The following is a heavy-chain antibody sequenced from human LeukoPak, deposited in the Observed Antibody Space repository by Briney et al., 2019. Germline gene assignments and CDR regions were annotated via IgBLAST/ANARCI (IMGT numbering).Heavy chain of an antibody. Sequence: PGGSLRPSCAASGFTFSNYSMNWVRQAPGKGLEWVSSISTTSAYIYYANSLRGRFTISRDNAKNSLFLQLNSLRAEDTAVYFCARGLSKGQYGSGSLDSWGQGTLVTVSS. V-gene: IGHV3-21*01. CDR2: ISTTSAYI. J-gene: IGHJ4*02. CDR3: ARGLSKGQYGSGSLDS. CDR1: GFTFSNYS. D-gene: IGHD3-10*01.